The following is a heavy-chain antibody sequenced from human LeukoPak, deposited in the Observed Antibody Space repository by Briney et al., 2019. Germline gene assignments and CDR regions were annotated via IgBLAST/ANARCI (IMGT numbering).Heavy chain of an antibody. D-gene: IGHD3-10*01. CDR3: TTDRTMVRGVIIREIDY. CDR1: GFTFSNAW. Sequence: PGGSLRLSCAASGFTFSNAWMSWVRQAPGKGLEWVGRIKSKTDGGTTDYAAPVKGRFTISRDDSKNTLYLQMNSLKTEDTAVYYCTTDRTMVRGVIIREIDYWGQGTLVTVSS. V-gene: IGHV3-15*01. CDR2: IKSKTDGGTT. J-gene: IGHJ4*02.